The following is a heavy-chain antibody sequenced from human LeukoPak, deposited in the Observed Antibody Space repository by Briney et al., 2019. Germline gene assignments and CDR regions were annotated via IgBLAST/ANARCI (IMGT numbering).Heavy chain of an antibody. Sequence: GGSLRLSCAASGFTFSSYGMSWVRQTPGKGLEWVGIMSNSGENTFYGEAVKGRFTISRDNSQNTLYLQMNSLRPEDTAVYYCAKGGASVTRYVDYWGQGTLVTVSS. CDR1: GFTFSSYG. D-gene: IGHD4-17*01. J-gene: IGHJ4*02. CDR2: MSNSGENT. CDR3: AKGGASVTRYVDY. V-gene: IGHV3-30*18.